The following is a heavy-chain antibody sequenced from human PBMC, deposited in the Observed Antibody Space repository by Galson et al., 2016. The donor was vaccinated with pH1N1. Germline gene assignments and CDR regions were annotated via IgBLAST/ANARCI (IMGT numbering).Heavy chain of an antibody. D-gene: IGHD1-1*01. Sequence: SLRLSCAGSGFTFSNYWMHWVRQAPGKGLEWVANIKHDGSQKYYVDSVKGRFTISRDNAKNSLYLQMNSQRAEDTAVYYCVRAVGAVEAFWGQGTLVTVSS. CDR1: GFTFSNYW. V-gene: IGHV3-7*01. J-gene: IGHJ4*02. CDR3: VRAVGAVEAF. CDR2: IKHDGSQK.